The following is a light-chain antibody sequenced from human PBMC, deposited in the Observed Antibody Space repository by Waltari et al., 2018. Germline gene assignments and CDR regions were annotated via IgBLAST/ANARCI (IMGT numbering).Light chain of an antibody. CDR2: LGS. V-gene: IGKV2-28*01. CDR1: QSLLHSNGYNY. Sequence: DIVMTQSPLSLPVTPGEPASISCRSSQSLLHSNGYNYLDWYLQKPGQSPQLLIYLGSSRAYVVPGRCSGSGSGTDFTLKIRRVEAEDVGVYYCMQALQTPRFGPGTKVDIK. J-gene: IGKJ3*01. CDR3: MQALQTPR.